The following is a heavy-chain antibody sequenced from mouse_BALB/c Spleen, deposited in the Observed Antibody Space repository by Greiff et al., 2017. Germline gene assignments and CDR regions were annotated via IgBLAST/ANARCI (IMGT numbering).Heavy chain of an antibody. D-gene: IGHD2-3*01. V-gene: IGHV5-17*02. CDR2: TSSGSSTI. CDR3: ARDGYYWYFDV. Sequence: EVQVVESGGGLVQPGGSRKLSCAASGFTFSSFGMHWVRQAPEKGLEWVAYTSSGSSTIYYADTVKGRFTISRDNPKNTLFLQMTSLRSEDTAMYYCARDGYYWYFDVWGAGTTVTVSS. J-gene: IGHJ1*01. CDR1: GFTFSSFG.